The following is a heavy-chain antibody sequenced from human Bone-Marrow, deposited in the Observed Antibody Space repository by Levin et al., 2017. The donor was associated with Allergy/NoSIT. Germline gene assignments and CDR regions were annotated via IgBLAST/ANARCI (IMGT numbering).Heavy chain of an antibody. D-gene: IGHD3-22*01. CDR1: GFTFTSSA. CDR3: AGMHYYDSSGYKSWFDP. CDR2: IVVGSGNT. J-gene: IGHJ5*02. Sequence: SVKVSCKASGFTFTSSAMQWVRQARGQRLEWIGWIVVGSGNTNYAQKFQERVTITRDMSTSTAYMELSSLRSEDTAVYYCAGMHYYDSSGYKSWFDPWGQGTLVTVSS. V-gene: IGHV1-58*02.